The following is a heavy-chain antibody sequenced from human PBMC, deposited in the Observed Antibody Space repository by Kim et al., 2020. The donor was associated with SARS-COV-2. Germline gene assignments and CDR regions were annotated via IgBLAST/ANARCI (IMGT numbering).Heavy chain of an antibody. D-gene: IGHD3-16*01. Sequence: GGSLRLSCAASGLTFSSYWMSWVRQAPGKGLEWVANIKQDGSEKYYVDSVKGRFTISRDNAKNSEYLQMNSLRAEDTAVYYCARVFHGVFEHWGQGTLVT. V-gene: IGHV3-7*01. CDR2: IKQDGSEK. CDR3: ARVFHGVFEH. CDR1: GLTFSSYW. J-gene: IGHJ4*02.